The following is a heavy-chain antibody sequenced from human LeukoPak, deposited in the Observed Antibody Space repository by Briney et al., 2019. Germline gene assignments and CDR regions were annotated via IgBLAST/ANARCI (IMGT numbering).Heavy chain of an antibody. J-gene: IGHJ6*03. Sequence: GESLKISCKGSGYTFNTYWIGWVRQMPGKGLEWMGIINPSDSDTTYSPSFQGQVTISADTSISTASLQWSSLKASDTAIYYCARGGPGDYFYFYMDVWGKGSTVTVSS. CDR3: ARGGPGDYFYFYMDV. V-gene: IGHV5-51*01. D-gene: IGHD3-16*01. CDR1: GYTFNTYW. CDR2: INPSDSDT.